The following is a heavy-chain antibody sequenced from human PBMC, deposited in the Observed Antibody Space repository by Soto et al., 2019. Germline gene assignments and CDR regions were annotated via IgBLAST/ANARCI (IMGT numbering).Heavy chain of an antibody. D-gene: IGHD2-21*02. CDR2: IYYSGST. CDR3: ARDLWGYCGTDCYPLDV. J-gene: IGHJ6*02. V-gene: IGHV4-59*01. CDR1: GGSISSYY. Sequence: SETLSLTCTVSGGSISSYYWSWIRQPPGKGLEWIGYIYYSGSTNYNPSLKSRVTISVDTSKNQFSLNLNYVTAADTAVYYCARDLWGYCGTDCYPLDVWGQGTTVT.